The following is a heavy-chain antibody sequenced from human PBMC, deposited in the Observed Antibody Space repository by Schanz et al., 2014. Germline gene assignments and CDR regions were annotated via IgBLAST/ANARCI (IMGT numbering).Heavy chain of an antibody. CDR2: ISGSGGST. D-gene: IGHD3-16*01. CDR1: GFTFSNYG. J-gene: IGHJ3*02. Sequence: VQLVESGGGVVQPGRSLRLSCEASGFTFSNYGMNWVRQAPGKGLEWVSAISGSGGSTVYADSVKGRFTISRDNSNNTVFLQMNSLRVEDTALYYCTKSLGGASDIWGQGTMVTVSS. V-gene: IGHV3-23*04. CDR3: TKSLGGASDI.